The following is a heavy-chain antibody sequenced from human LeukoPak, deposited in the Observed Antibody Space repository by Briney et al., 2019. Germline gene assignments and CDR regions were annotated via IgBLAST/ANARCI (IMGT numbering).Heavy chain of an antibody. Sequence: SETLSLICTLSGGSISPYFWTWIRPPPGKGLEWIAYIYHNGSTHYNPSLKSRVTMSVDTTKNQFSLKMTSATAADTAVYYCAREGHDLTGYIDLWGQGTLVTVST. CDR2: IYHNGST. CDR3: AREGHDLTGYIDL. CDR1: GGSISPYF. J-gene: IGHJ5*02. D-gene: IGHD3-9*01. V-gene: IGHV4-59*13.